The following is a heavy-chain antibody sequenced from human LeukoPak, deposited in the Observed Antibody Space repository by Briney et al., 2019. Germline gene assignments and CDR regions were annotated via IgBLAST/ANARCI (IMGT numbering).Heavy chain of an antibody. CDR2: IYYSGST. Sequence: PSETLSLTCTVSGDSISSYYWCWIRQPPGKGLEWGGYIYYSGSTNYNPSLKSRVTISVDTSKNQFSLKLSSVTAADTAVYYCARDYCSGGSCYWDYWGQGTLVTVSS. J-gene: IGHJ4*02. D-gene: IGHD2-15*01. CDR1: GDSISSYY. CDR3: ARDYCSGGSCYWDY. V-gene: IGHV4-59*01.